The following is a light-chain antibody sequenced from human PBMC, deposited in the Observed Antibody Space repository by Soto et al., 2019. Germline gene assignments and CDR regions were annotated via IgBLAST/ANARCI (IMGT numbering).Light chain of an antibody. J-gene: IGKJ3*01. CDR1: QSVYNN. Sequence: EIVMTQSPATLSVSPGERATLSCRASQSVYNNLAWYQQKPGQAPRLLIYGASTRATGIPARFTGSGSGTEFTLTISSLQSEDFAVYYCQQYGGSPFTVGPGTKVDIK. CDR3: QQYGGSPFT. V-gene: IGKV3-15*01. CDR2: GAS.